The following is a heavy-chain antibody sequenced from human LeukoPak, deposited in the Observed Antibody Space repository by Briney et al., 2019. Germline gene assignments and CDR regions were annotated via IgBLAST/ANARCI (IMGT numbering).Heavy chain of an antibody. CDR2: ISGSGGST. V-gene: IGHV3-23*01. CDR1: GFTFSSYW. D-gene: IGHD2-15*01. CDR3: AKDLIYCSGGSCYLGYFDY. Sequence: GGSLRLSCAASGFTFSSYWMSWARQAPGKGLEWVSAISGSGGSTYYADSVKGRFTISRDNSKNTLYLQMNSLRAEDTAVYYCAKDLIYCSGGSCYLGYFDYWGQGTLVTVSS. J-gene: IGHJ4*02.